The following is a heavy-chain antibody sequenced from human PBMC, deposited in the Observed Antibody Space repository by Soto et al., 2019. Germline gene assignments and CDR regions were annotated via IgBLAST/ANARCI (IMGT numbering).Heavy chain of an antibody. CDR3: ARAWRDGYNFYGYYFDY. D-gene: IGHD5-12*01. Sequence: SETLSLTCTVSGGSVISGSYYWSWIRQPPGKGLEWIGYIYYSGSTNYNPSLKSRVTISVDTSKNQFSLKLSSVTAADTAVYYCARAWRDGYNFYGYYFDYWGQGTLVTISS. V-gene: IGHV4-61*01. CDR2: IYYSGST. CDR1: GGSVISGSYY. J-gene: IGHJ4*02.